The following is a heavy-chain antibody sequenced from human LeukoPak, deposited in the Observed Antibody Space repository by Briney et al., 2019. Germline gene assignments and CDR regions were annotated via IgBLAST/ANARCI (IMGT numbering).Heavy chain of an antibody. CDR3: ARVWYYDILTGVDY. Sequence: GGSLRLSCAASGFTFSNYVMHWVRQAPGKGLEWVAVISYDGGNKYYADSVKGRFTISRDNSKNTLYLQMSSLRAEDTAVYYCARVWYYDILTGVDYWGQGTLVTVSS. CDR2: ISYDGGNK. J-gene: IGHJ4*02. CDR1: GFTFSNYV. D-gene: IGHD3-9*01. V-gene: IGHV3-30*04.